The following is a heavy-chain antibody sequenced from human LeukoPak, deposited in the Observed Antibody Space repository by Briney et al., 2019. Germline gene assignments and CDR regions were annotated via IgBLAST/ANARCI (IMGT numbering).Heavy chain of an antibody. V-gene: IGHV3-7*01. Sequence: GGSLRLSCAASGFTFSNYWMNWVRQAPGKGLEWVANIKQDGSEKYYVGSVKGRFTISRDNAKNSLYLQMKSLRAEDTAVYYCARGGSGYSYGKIDFWGQGTLVTVSS. D-gene: IGHD5-18*01. CDR1: GFTFSNYW. CDR2: IKQDGSEK. J-gene: IGHJ4*02. CDR3: ARGGSGYSYGKIDF.